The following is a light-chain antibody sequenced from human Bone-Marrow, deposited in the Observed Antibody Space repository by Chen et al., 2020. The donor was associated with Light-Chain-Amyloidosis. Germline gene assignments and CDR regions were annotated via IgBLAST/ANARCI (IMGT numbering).Light chain of an antibody. CDR1: NIGSTS. V-gene: IGLV3-21*02. CDR2: ADS. Sequence: SYVLTQPSSVSVAPGQTATIACGGNNIGSTSVHWYQQTPGQAPLLVVYADSDRPSGIPERWAGSNAGNTATLTISGVEAGDEADYYGQVWDRSSDRPVFGGGTKLTVV. J-gene: IGLJ3*02. CDR3: QVWDRSSDRPV.